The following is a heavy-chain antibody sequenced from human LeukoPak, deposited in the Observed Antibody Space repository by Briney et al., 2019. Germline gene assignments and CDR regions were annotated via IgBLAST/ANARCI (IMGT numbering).Heavy chain of an antibody. Sequence: GGSLRLSCEASGLSFRSYIMNWVRRPPGKGLEWIASINNDGDKRYYADSVKGRFIISRDNAKKSLSLQMNSLTADDTAVYFCARGASYPDYWGQGTLVTVSS. D-gene: IGHD3-16*02. CDR3: ARGASYPDY. CDR2: INNDGDKR. J-gene: IGHJ4*02. V-gene: IGHV3-21*04. CDR1: GLSFRSYI.